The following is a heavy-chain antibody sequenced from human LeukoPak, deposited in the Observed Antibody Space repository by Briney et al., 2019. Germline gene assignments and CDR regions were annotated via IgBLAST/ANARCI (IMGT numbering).Heavy chain of an antibody. CDR3: EANFWSGYYGP. Sequence: GGSLRLSCAASGFTFSSYGMHWVRQAPAKGLEWVAFIRYDGRNKFYADSVKGRFTISRDNSKNTLYLQVNSLRAEDRAVYYCEANFWSGYYGPWGQGTLVTVSS. CDR2: IRYDGRNK. CDR1: GFTFSSYG. J-gene: IGHJ5*02. V-gene: IGHV3-30*02. D-gene: IGHD3-3*01.